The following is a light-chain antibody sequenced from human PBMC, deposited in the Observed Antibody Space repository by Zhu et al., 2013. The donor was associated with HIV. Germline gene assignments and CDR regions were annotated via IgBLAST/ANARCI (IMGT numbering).Light chain of an antibody. Sequence: TQSPGTLSLSPGQRATLFCRASQSVSSNNIAWYQQRPGQAPRLLIYGASTRATGIPARFSGSGSGTEFTLTISSLQSEDFAVYYCQQRGNWPLTFGGGTKVEIK. J-gene: IGKJ4*01. V-gene: IGKV3-15*01. CDR3: QQRGNWPLT. CDR1: QSVSSNN. CDR2: GAS.